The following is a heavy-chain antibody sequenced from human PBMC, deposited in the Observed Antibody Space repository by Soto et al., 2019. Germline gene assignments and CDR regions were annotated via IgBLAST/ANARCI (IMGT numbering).Heavy chain of an antibody. CDR2: ISSSGSTI. CDR1: GFTFSSYE. CDR3: ASHTGITGTPYGMDV. Sequence: VGSLRLSCAASGFTFSSYEMNWVRQAPGKGLEWVSYISSSGSTIYYADSVKGRFTISRDNAKNSLYLQMNSLRAEDTAVYYCASHTGITGTPYGMDVWGQGTTVTVSS. D-gene: IGHD1-20*01. V-gene: IGHV3-48*03. J-gene: IGHJ6*02.